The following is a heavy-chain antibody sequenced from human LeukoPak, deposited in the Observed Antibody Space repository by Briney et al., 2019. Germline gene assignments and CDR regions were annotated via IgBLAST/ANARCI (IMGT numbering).Heavy chain of an antibody. CDR2: ISAYNGNT. D-gene: IGHD2-2*01. CDR3: ARTSYCSSTSCYPGYYYYYMDV. CDR1: GYTFTSYG. Sequence: ASVTVSCKASGYTFTSYGISWVRQAPGQGLEWMGWISAYNGNTNYAQKLQGRVTMTTDTSTSTAYMELRSLRSDDTAVYYCARTSYCSSTSCYPGYYYYYMDVWGKGTTVTVSS. V-gene: IGHV1-18*01. J-gene: IGHJ6*03.